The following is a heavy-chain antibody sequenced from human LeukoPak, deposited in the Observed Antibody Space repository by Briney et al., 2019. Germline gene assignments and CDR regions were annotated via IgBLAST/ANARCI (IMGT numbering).Heavy chain of an antibody. CDR1: GFTFSSYA. V-gene: IGHV3-30*04. D-gene: IGHD3-10*01. Sequence: PGGSLRLSCAASGFTFSSYAMHWVRQAPGKGLEWVAVISYDGSNKYYADSVKGRFTISRDNSKNTLYLQMTSLRAEDTAVYYCARGYGSGSYDLNPWGQGTLVTVSS. J-gene: IGHJ5*02. CDR2: ISYDGSNK. CDR3: ARGYGSGSYDLNP.